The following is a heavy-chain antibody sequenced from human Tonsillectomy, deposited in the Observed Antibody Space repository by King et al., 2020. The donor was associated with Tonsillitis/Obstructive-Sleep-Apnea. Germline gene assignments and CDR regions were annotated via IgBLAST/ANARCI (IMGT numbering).Heavy chain of an antibody. V-gene: IGHV3-30*18. D-gene: IGHD6-6*01. CDR3: AKEMAALARSLVY. CDR2: ISYDGSKK. CDR1: GFTFSSYG. J-gene: IGHJ4*02. Sequence: VQLVESGGGVVQPGRSLRLSCAASGFTFSSYGMHWVRQAPGKGLEWVAVISYDGSKKYYADSVKGRFTIYRDNSKNTLYLQMNSLRAEDTAVYYCAKEMAALARSLVYWGQGTLVTVSS.